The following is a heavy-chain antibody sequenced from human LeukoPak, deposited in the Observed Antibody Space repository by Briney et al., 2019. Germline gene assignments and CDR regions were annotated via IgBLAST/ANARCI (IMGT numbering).Heavy chain of an antibody. Sequence: GGSLRLSCAASGFTFSSYWMHWVRQAPGKGLAWVSRINSDGSSTSYADSVKGRFTISRDNAKNTLYLQMNSLRAEDTAVYYCAREKYYYDSSGYYYVAVFDYWGQGTLVTVSS. CDR2: INSDGSST. CDR3: AREKYYYDSSGYYYVAVFDY. V-gene: IGHV3-74*01. J-gene: IGHJ4*02. CDR1: GFTFSSYW. D-gene: IGHD3-22*01.